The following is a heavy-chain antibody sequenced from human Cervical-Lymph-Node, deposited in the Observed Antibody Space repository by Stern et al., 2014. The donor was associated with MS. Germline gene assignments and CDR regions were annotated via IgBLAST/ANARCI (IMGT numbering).Heavy chain of an antibody. J-gene: IGHJ3*02. D-gene: IGHD3-22*01. Sequence: QVQLVESGGGVVQPGRSLRLSCAASGFTFSSYGMHWVRQAHGKGLEWVAVISYDGSNKYYADSVKGRFTISRDNSKNTLYLQMNSLRAEDTAVYYCAKDGDYYDPRGGAFDIWGQGTMVTVSS. V-gene: IGHV3-30*18. CDR1: GFTFSSYG. CDR2: ISYDGSNK. CDR3: AKDGDYYDPRGGAFDI.